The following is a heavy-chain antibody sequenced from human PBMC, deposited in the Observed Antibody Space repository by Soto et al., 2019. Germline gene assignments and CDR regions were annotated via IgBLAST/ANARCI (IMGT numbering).Heavy chain of an antibody. J-gene: IGHJ5*02. V-gene: IGHV1-3*05. CDR2: INAGNGNT. Sequence: QVQLVQSGAEKKKPGASVKVSCKASGYTFTSYAIHWVRQAPGQRLEWMGWINAGNGNTKYSQKLQGRATITRDTSARTAYMAPSSLRSEDTAVYYSASGFPSWFAPWAQGTLFTVSS. CDR1: GYTFTSYA. D-gene: IGHD3-3*01. CDR3: ASGFPSWFAP.